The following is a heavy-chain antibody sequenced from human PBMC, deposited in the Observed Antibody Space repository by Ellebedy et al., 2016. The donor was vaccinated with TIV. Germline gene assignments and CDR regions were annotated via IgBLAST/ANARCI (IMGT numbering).Heavy chain of an antibody. J-gene: IGHJ4*02. D-gene: IGHD6-19*01. CDR2: IWYDGSNK. V-gene: IGHV3-33*08. Sequence: GESLKISXAASGFTFSSYGMHWVRQAPGKGLEWVAVIWYDGSNKYYADSVKGRFTISRDNSKNTAYLQMNSLKTEDTAVYYCMPGFQGIAVAVGCWGQGTLVTVSS. CDR3: MPGFQGIAVAVGC. CDR1: GFTFSSYG.